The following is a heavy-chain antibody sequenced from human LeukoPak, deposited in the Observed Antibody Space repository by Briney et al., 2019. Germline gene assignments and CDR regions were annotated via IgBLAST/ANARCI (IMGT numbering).Heavy chain of an antibody. Sequence: GASVKVSCKASGYTFTSYGISWVRQAPGQGLEGMGWISAYNGNTNYAQKLEGRVTMTTDTSTSTAYMELRSLRSDDTAVYYCARHPPYCSSTSCYSGYVVFDYWGQGTLVTVSS. CDR2: ISAYNGNT. J-gene: IGHJ4*02. CDR1: GYTFTSYG. D-gene: IGHD2-2*01. CDR3: ARHPPYCSSTSCYSGYVVFDY. V-gene: IGHV1-18*01.